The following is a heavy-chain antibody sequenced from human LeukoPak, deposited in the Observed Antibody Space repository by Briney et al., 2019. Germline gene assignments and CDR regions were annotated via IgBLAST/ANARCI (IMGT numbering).Heavy chain of an antibody. CDR1: GFSFSTYG. CDR3: AKEESSRRIDY. V-gene: IGHV3-30*18. D-gene: IGHD6-19*01. Sequence: GGSLRLSCAASGFSFSTYGMRWVRQAPGKGLKRVAVISYNSNTEYYADSVKGRFTISRDNSKNTLYLQMNSLTAEDTAVYYCAKEESSRRIDYWGQGTLVTVPS. J-gene: IGHJ4*02. CDR2: ISYNSNTE.